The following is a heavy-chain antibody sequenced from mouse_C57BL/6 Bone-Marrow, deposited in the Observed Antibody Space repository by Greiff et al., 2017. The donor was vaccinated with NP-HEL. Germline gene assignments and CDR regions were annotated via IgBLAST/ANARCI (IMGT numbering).Heavy chain of an antibody. CDR1: GFTFSSYA. CDR2: ISDGGSYT. CDR3: ARDPHYGNYVGYFDY. D-gene: IGHD2-1*01. J-gene: IGHJ2*01. V-gene: IGHV5-4*01. Sequence: EVMLVESGGGLVKPGGSLKLSCAASGFTFSSYAMSWVRQTPEKRLEWVATISDGGSYTYYPDNVKGRFTISRDNAKNNLYLQMSHLKSDDTAMYYCARDPHYGNYVGYFDYWGQGTTLTVSS.